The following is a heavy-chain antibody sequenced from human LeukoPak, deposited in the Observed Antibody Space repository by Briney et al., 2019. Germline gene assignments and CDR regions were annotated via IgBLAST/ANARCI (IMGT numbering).Heavy chain of an antibody. Sequence: PGGSLRLSCAASGFTFSSYAMHWVRRAPGKGLEWVAVISYDGSNKYYADSVKGRFTISRDNSKNTLFLQMNSLRGEDTAVYYCARDRTRDGYNQGRVFDYWGQGTLVTVSS. V-gene: IGHV3-30-3*01. CDR2: ISYDGSNK. D-gene: IGHD5-24*01. J-gene: IGHJ4*02. CDR1: GFTFSSYA. CDR3: ARDRTRDGYNQGRVFDY.